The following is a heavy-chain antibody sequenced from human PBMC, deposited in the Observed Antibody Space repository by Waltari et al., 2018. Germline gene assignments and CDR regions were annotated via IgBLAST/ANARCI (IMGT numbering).Heavy chain of an antibody. J-gene: IGHJ4*02. V-gene: IGHV1-2*02. CDR1: GYTFTGYY. Sequence: QVQLVQSGAEVKKPGASVKVSCKASGYTFTGYYMHWVRQAPGQGLEWRGWINPNGGGTNYAQKFQGRVTMTRDTSSSTAYMELSRLRSDDTAVYYWAREGRIRVRGVIINYWGQGTLVTVSS. CDR2: INPNGGGT. D-gene: IGHD3-10*01. CDR3: AREGRIRVRGVIINY.